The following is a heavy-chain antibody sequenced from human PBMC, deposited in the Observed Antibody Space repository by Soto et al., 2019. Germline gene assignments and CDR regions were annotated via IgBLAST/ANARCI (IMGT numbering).Heavy chain of an antibody. D-gene: IGHD3-10*01. Sequence: PSETLSLTCIVSGGSINSYFWSWIRQPPGKGLEWIGYIYYTGSTNYSPSLKSRVIITIETSKNQFSLKLSSVTAADTAVYYCARQTYGSDYFYGMDVWGQGTTVTVSS. J-gene: IGHJ6*02. CDR1: GGSINSYF. V-gene: IGHV4-59*08. CDR3: ARQTYGSDYFYGMDV. CDR2: IYYTGST.